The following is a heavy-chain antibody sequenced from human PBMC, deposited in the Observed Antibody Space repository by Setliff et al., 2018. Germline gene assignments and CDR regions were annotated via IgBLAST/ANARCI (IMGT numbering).Heavy chain of an antibody. Sequence: ASVKVSCKASSHILTSYGLSWVRQAPGQGLEWMGWISPYNGHTNYDQRFQGRVTMTTDTSTTTASLELRALRSDDTAVYYCSRLVRFCTRTSCQRLSGGEFWGQGTLVTVSS. V-gene: IGHV1-18*01. D-gene: IGHD2-8*01. CDR2: ISPYNGHT. CDR3: SRLVRFCTRTSCQRLSGGEF. CDR1: SHILTSYG. J-gene: IGHJ4*02.